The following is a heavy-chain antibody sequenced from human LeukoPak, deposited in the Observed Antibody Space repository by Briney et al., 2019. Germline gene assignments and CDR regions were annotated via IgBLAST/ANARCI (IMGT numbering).Heavy chain of an antibody. Sequence: PGGSLRLSCAASGFTVSSNYMSWVRQAPGKGLEWVSVIYSGGSTYYADSVKGRFTISRDNSKNTLYLQMNSLRAEDTAVYYCASEFTGFTTEYYFDYWGQGTLVTVSS. CDR3: ASEFTGFTTEYYFDY. CDR2: IYSGGST. D-gene: IGHD1-1*01. J-gene: IGHJ4*02. CDR1: GFTVSSNY. V-gene: IGHV3-53*01.